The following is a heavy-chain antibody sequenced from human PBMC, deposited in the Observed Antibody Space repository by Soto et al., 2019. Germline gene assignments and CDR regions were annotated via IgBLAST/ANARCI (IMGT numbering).Heavy chain of an antibody. J-gene: IGHJ5*02. V-gene: IGHV6-1*01. CDR1: GDSVSSNSAA. CDR3: ARDGEYSSSEDNLFDP. Sequence: SQTLSLTCAISGDSVSSNSAAWNWIRQSPSRGLEWLGRTYYRSKWYNDYAVSVKSRITINPDTSKNQFSLQLNSVTPEDTAVYYCARDGEYSSSEDNLFDPWGQGTLVTVSS. CDR2: TYYRSKWYN. D-gene: IGHD6-6*01.